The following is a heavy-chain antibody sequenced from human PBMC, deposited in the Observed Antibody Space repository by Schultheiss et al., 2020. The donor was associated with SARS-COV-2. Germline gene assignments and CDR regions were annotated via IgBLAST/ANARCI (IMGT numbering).Heavy chain of an antibody. Sequence: GGSLRLSCAASGFTFSSYAMSWVRQAPGKGLEWVSAISGSGGSTYYADSVKGRFTISRDNAKNSLYLQMNSLRAEDTAVYYCARELLDYGYQPFDYWGQGTLVTVSS. J-gene: IGHJ4*02. V-gene: IGHV3-23*01. CDR1: GFTFSSYA. D-gene: IGHD5-18*01. CDR2: ISGSGGST. CDR3: ARELLDYGYQPFDY.